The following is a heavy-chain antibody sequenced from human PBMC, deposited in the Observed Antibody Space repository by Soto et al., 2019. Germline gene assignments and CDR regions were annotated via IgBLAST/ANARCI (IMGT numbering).Heavy chain of an antibody. CDR2: IKDGGYT. D-gene: IGHD5-12*01. CDR1: GGSLSGYY. CDR3: ARGQEGVVATH. J-gene: IGHJ4*02. V-gene: IGHV4-34*01. Sequence: QVQLQQWGAGLLKPSETLFLNCAVNGGSLSGYYWSWIRQPPGKGLEWIGEIKDGGYTNYSPSLKCRATISSDTSNNQFSLRLNSLTAADTGVYYCARGQEGVVATHWDQGALVTVSS.